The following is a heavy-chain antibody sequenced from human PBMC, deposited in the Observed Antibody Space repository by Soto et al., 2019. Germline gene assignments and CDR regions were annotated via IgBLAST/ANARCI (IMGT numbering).Heavy chain of an antibody. CDR1: GFTFTSSA. V-gene: IGHV1-58*02. CDR3: AAYCSGSYPSVSDFDI. D-gene: IGHD3-10*01. Sequence: SVKVSCKASGFTFTSSAMQWVRQARGQRLEWIGWIVVGSGNTNYAQKFQERVTITRDMSTSTAYMELSSLRSEDTAVYYCAAYCSGSYPSVSDFDIWGQGTMVTVSS. CDR2: IVVGSGNT. J-gene: IGHJ3*02.